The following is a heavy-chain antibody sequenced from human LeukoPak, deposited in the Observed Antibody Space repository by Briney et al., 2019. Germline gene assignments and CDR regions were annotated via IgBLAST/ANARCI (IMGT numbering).Heavy chain of an antibody. Sequence: PGGSLRLSCTASGFTFANYAMSWVRQAPGKGLEWVSSITGTDASTFYADSVKGRFTISRDNPKNTLYLQMNSLRAEDTAVYYCAKTPGQRRPSECDYWGQGTLVTASS. D-gene: IGHD6-25*01. CDR1: GFTFANYA. J-gene: IGHJ4*02. CDR2: ITGTDAST. V-gene: IGHV3-23*01. CDR3: AKTPGQRRPSECDY.